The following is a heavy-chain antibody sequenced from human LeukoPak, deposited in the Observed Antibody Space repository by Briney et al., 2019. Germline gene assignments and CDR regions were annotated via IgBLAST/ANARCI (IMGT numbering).Heavy chain of an antibody. Sequence: GGSLRLSCAASGFTFSSYDMHWVRQAPGKGLEWVAVIWADGSNKYHADSVKGRFTISRDNSKNTLYLQMNTLRAEDTAVYYCARDREVDYFDYWGQGTLVTVSS. CDR3: ARDREVDYFDY. J-gene: IGHJ4*02. CDR1: GFTFSSYD. CDR2: IWADGSNK. V-gene: IGHV3-33*01.